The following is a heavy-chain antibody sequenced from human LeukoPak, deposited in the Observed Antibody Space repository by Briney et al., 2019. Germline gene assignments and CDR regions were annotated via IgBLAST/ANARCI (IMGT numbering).Heavy chain of an antibody. V-gene: IGHV4-34*01. CDR1: GGAFRGFY. CDR3: ARGPSGAAAAKTGVDY. Sequence: SETLSLTCAVYGGAFRGFYWGLIPQPPREGAEWNGGNNHSGSTNYNPSLKSRVTISVDTSKNQFSLKLSSVTAADTAVYYCARGPSGAAAAKTGVDYWGQGTLVTVSS. CDR2: NNHSGST. J-gene: IGHJ4*02. D-gene: IGHD6-13*01.